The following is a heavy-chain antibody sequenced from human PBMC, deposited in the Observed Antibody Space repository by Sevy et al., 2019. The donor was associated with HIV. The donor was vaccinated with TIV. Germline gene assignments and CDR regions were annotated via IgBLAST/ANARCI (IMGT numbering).Heavy chain of an antibody. Sequence: GGSLRLSCAASGFTFSSYRMNWVRQAPGKGLEWVSYISSSSSTIYYADSVKGRFTISRDNAKNSLYLQMNSLRDEDTAVYYCARAGYSSGWQSDTYYYYGIDVWGQGTTVTVSS. D-gene: IGHD6-19*01. V-gene: IGHV3-48*02. CDR1: GFTFSSYR. CDR2: ISSSSSTI. CDR3: ARAGYSSGWQSDTYYYYGIDV. J-gene: IGHJ6*02.